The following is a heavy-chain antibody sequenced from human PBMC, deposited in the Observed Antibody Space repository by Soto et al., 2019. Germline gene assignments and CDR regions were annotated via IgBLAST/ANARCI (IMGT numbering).Heavy chain of an antibody. V-gene: IGHV1-46*01. CDR1: GYTFTSYY. CDR2: INPSGGST. D-gene: IGHD6-13*01. J-gene: IGHJ4*02. CDR3: ARDPRFGYSSSWNFGY. Sequence: ASVKVSCKASGYTFTSYYMHWVRQAPGQGLEWMGIINPSGGSTSYAQKFQGRVTMTRDTSTSTVYMELSSLRSEDTAVYYCARDPRFGYSSSWNFGYWGQGTLVTVSS.